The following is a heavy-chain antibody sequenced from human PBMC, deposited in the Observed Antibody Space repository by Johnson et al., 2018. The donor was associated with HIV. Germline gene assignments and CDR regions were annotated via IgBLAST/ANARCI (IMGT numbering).Heavy chain of an antibody. J-gene: IGHJ3*02. CDR3: AKESKWESRTPHAFDI. CDR2: IRYDGNSK. D-gene: IGHD1-26*01. CDR1: GFTFNSYG. Sequence: QMQLVESGGGVVQPGGSLRLSCAASGFTFNSYGMDWVRQAPGKGLEWVAFIRYDGNSKYYTDSVKGRFTVSRDNSKNTLYLQMKSLRPEDTAVYYCAKESKWESRTPHAFDIWGQGTMVTVSS. V-gene: IGHV3-30*02.